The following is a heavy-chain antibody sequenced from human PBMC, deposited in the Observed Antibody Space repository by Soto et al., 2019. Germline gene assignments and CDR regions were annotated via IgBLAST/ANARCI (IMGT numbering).Heavy chain of an antibody. V-gene: IGHV1-18*01. J-gene: IGHJ5*02. D-gene: IGHD3-10*01. CDR3: ARWVEYYGSGSPPRRWDWFDP. Sequence: GASVKVSCKASGYTFTSYGISWVRQAPGQGLEWMGWISAYNGNTNYAQKLQGRVTMTTDTSTSTAYMELRSLRSDDTAVYYCARWVEYYGSGSPPRRWDWFDPWGQGTLVTVSS. CDR1: GYTFTSYG. CDR2: ISAYNGNT.